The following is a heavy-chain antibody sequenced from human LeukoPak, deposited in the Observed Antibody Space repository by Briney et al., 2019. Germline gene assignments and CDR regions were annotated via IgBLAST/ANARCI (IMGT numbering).Heavy chain of an antibody. D-gene: IGHD3-22*01. CDR2: ITGSGITT. V-gene: IGHV3-23*01. CDR1: GFTFSTYA. Sequence: GGSLRLSCVASGFTFSTYAMTWVRQAPGKGLEWVSTITGSGITTYIADSARGRFTISRDNSKNTLYLQMNNLSAEDTAIYYCVKQSSDTRAFDIWGQGTMVTVSS. J-gene: IGHJ3*02. CDR3: VKQSSDTRAFDI.